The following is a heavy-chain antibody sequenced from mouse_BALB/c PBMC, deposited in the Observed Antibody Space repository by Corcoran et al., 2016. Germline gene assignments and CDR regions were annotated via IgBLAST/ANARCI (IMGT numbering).Heavy chain of an antibody. Sequence: EVQLQQSGPELVKPGASVKMSCTASGFNIKDTYMHWVKQRPEQGLEWIGRIDPANGNTKYDPKFQGKATITADTSSNTAYLQLSSLTSEDTAVYYCARWDWYCDVWGAGTTVTVSS. J-gene: IGHJ1*01. CDR3: ARWDWYCDV. V-gene: IGHV14-3*02. CDR2: IDPANGNT. CDR1: GFNIKDTY.